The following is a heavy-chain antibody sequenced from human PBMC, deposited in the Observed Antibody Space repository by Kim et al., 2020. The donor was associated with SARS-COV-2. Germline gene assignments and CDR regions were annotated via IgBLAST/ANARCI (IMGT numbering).Heavy chain of an antibody. J-gene: IGHJ4*02. Sequence: ASVKVSCKASGYTFTSYGISWVRQAPGQGLEWMGWISAYNGNTNYAQKLQGRVTMTTDTSTSTAYMELRSLRSDDTAVYYCARHHRGYDYVWGSYRYPAFDYWGQGTLVTVSS. V-gene: IGHV1-18*01. CDR1: GYTFTSYG. CDR2: ISAYNGNT. CDR3: ARHHRGYDYVWGSYRYPAFDY. D-gene: IGHD3-16*02.